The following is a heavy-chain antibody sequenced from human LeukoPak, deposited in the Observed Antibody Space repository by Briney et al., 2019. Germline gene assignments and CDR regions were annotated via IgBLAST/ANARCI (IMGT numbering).Heavy chain of an antibody. CDR1: GGSISSSNW. CDR2: IYHSGST. CDR3: ARGGSEYGDQRAGYYYYMDV. Sequence: SETLSLTCAVSGGSISSSNWWSWVRQPPGKGLEWIGQIYHSGSTNYNPSLKSRVTISVDKSKNQFSLKLSSVTAADTAVYYCARGGSEYGDQRAGYYYYMDVWGKGTTVTVSS. D-gene: IGHD4-17*01. V-gene: IGHV4-4*02. J-gene: IGHJ6*03.